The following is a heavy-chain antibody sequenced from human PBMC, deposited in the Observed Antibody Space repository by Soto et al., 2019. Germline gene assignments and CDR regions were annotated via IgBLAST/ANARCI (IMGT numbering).Heavy chain of an antibody. CDR2: VYYTGST. CDR3: VRTAREGAVAPHWFDR. J-gene: IGHJ5*02. CDR1: GASIRSTDYY. D-gene: IGHD2-21*02. Sequence: SETLSLACTVSGASIRSTDYYWSWIRQAPGKGLEWIGYVYYTGSTYYNPSLMSRLTISVDTSKNQFSLKLTSVTAAETAVYYCVRTAREGAVAPHWFDRWGQGTQVTVSS. V-gene: IGHV4-30-4*08.